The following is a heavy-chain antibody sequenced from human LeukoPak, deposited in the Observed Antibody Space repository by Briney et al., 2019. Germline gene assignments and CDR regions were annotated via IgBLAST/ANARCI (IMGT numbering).Heavy chain of an antibody. D-gene: IGHD3-3*01. CDR2: IIPIFGTA. CDR1: GGTFSSYA. V-gene: IGHV1-69*13. J-gene: IGHJ6*02. CDR3: ARVEEYYYYGMDV. Sequence: GASVKVSCEASGGTFSSYAISWVRQAPGQGLEWMGGIIPIFGTANYAQKFQGRVTITADESTSTAYMELSSLRSEDTAVYYCARVEEYYYYGMDVWGQGTTVTVSS.